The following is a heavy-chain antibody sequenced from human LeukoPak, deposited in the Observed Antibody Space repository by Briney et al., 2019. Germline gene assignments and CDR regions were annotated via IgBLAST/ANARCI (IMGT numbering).Heavy chain of an antibody. CDR2: IFPDDSDT. CDR3: TRSTRMTNPDY. J-gene: IGHJ4*02. V-gene: IGHV5-51*01. D-gene: IGHD4-11*01. Sequence: GESLKISCKGSGYTFISFWIGWVRPMPGKGPEWLGMIFPDDSDTRYSPSFQGQVTISVDKPLSTAYLHWSSLKASDTAMYYCTRSTRMTNPDYWGQGTQVTVSA. CDR1: GYTFISFW.